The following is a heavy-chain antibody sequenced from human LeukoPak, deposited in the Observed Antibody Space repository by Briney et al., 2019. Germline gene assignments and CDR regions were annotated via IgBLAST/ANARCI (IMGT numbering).Heavy chain of an antibody. CDR3: ARGYYYGSGSLNWFDP. V-gene: IGHV4-39*07. J-gene: IGHJ5*02. CDR1: GGSISSSSYY. CDR2: IYYSGST. Sequence: PSETLSLTCTVSGGSISSSSYYWGWIRQPPGKGLEWIGSIYYSGSTYYNPSLKSRVTMSVDTSKNRFSLKLSSVTAADTAVYYCARGYYYGSGSLNWFDPWGQGTLVTVSS. D-gene: IGHD3-10*01.